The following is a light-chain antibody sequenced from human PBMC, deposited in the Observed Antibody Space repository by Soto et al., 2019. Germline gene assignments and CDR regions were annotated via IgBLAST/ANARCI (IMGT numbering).Light chain of an antibody. J-gene: IGKJ1*01. Sequence: DIQMTQSPSTLSASIGDRVTITCRASRSISNWLAWYQQKSGKAPKPLIYDASRLESGVPSRFSGSGSGTEFTLTISSLQPDDFATYYCQQYNTYSGKFGQGTKVEIK. CDR1: RSISNW. CDR2: DAS. CDR3: QQYNTYSGK. V-gene: IGKV1-5*01.